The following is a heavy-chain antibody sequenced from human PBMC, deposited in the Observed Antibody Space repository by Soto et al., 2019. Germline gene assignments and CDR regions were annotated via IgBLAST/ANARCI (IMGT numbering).Heavy chain of an antibody. D-gene: IGHD3-22*01. CDR2: IKQDGSDK. CDR1: EFTFSSYW. Sequence: GGSLRLSCAASEFTFSSYWMYWVRQAPGKGLEWVANIKQDGSDKYYVDSVKGRFTISRDNAKNSLYLQMNSLRAEDTAVYYCTTDSYITTITVRFDDWGNGTLVPVSS. J-gene: IGHJ4*01. V-gene: IGHV3-7*01. CDR3: TTDSYITTITVRFDD.